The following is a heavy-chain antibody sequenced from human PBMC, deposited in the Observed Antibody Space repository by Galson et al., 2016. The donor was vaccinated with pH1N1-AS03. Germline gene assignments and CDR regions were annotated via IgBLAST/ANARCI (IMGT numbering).Heavy chain of an antibody. V-gene: IGHV3-7*01. D-gene: IGHD1-26*01. CDR2: IRQDGSDK. Sequence: SLRLSCAASGFTFSSSWMSWVRQAPGKGLEWVANIRQDGSDKYYVDSVRGRFTISRDNAKNSLYLQMNSLGAEDTAGYYCVKGGTNFDSWGQGTLVTVSS. CDR3: VKGGTNFDS. CDR1: GFTFSSSW. J-gene: IGHJ4*02.